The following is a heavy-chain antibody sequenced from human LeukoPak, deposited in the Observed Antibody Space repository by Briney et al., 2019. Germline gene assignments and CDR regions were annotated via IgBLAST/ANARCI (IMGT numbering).Heavy chain of an antibody. V-gene: IGHV1-2*02. D-gene: IGHD3-3*01. CDR3: ARGAILEWLYPVDY. CDR1: GGTFSSYA. CDR2: INPNSGGT. J-gene: IGHJ4*02. Sequence: ASVKVSCKASGGTFSSYAISWVRQAPGQGLEWMGWINPNSGGTNYAQKFQGRVTMTRDTSISTAYMELSRLRSDDTAVYYCARGAILEWLYPVDYWGQGTLVTVSS.